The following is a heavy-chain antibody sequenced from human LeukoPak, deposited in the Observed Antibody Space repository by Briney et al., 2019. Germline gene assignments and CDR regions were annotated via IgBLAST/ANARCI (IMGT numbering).Heavy chain of an antibody. J-gene: IGHJ4*02. V-gene: IGHV1-2*04. CDR3: ARVVEAAEWSYFDY. Sequence: ASVKVSCKASGYTFTGYYMHWVRQAPGQGLEWMGWINPNSGGTNYAQKFQGWVTMTRDTSITTAYMELRRLRSDDTAVYFCARVVEAAEWSYFDYWGQGTLVTVSS. CDR1: GYTFTGYY. CDR2: INPNSGGT. D-gene: IGHD2-15*01.